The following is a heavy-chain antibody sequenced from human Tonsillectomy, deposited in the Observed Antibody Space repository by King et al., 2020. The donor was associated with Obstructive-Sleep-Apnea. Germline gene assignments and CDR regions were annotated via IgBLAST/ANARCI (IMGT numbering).Heavy chain of an antibody. J-gene: IGHJ4*02. CDR2: INPNSGGT. V-gene: IGHV1-2*04. Sequence: QLVQSGAEVKKPGASVKVSCKASGYTFTDYYMHWVRQAPGQGLEWMGWINPNSGGTNYAQKFQGWVTMTRDTSISTAYMELSRLRSDDTAVYYCARGGGYCSGGSCSMYYFDYWGQGTLVTVSS. CDR1: GYTFTDYY. CDR3: ARGGGYCSGGSCSMYYFDY. D-gene: IGHD2-15*01.